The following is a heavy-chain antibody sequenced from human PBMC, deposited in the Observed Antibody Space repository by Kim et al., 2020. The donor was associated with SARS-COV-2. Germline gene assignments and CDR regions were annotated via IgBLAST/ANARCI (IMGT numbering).Heavy chain of an antibody. D-gene: IGHD3-3*01. Sequence: SVKSRITINPDTSKNQFSLQLNSVTPEDTAVYYCASTIFGVVLRTGGMDVWGQGTTVTVSS. V-gene: IGHV6-1*01. CDR3: ASTIFGVVLRTGGMDV. J-gene: IGHJ6*02.